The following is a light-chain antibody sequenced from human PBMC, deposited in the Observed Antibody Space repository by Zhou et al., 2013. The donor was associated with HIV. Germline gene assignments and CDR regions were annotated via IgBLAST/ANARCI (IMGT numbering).Light chain of an antibody. J-gene: IGKJ2*01. CDR1: QDVGDE. CDR3: QQHSHWPT. CDR2: DAS. Sequence: VLTQSPATLCLSPGERAALSCRASQDVGDELAWYQQKPGQAPRLLIYDASNRATGIPARFSGSGSGRDFTLTISSLEPEDFAVYYCQQHSHWPTFGQGTKLEIK. V-gene: IGKV3-11*02.